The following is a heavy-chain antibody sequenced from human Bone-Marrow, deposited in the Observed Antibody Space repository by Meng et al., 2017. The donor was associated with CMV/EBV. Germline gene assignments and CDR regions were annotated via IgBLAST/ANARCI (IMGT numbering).Heavy chain of an antibody. V-gene: IGHV3-15*05. CDR3: TRLVQGY. CDR1: RFTFRHDW. Sequence: LACAGSRFTFRHDWMTWVRQAPGKGLAWVGRNKSKTDGGTTDYAAHVKGRFTISRDDSKRTVYLQMNSLKTEDTAVYFCTRLVQGYWGQGTLVTVSS. CDR2: NKSKTDGGTT. J-gene: IGHJ1*01. D-gene: IGHD3-10*01.